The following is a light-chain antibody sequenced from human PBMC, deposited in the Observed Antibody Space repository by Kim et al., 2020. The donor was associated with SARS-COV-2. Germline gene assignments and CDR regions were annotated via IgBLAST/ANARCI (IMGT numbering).Light chain of an antibody. J-gene: IGLJ2*01. CDR1: KLGDKY. Sequence: SYELTQLPSVSVSPGQTASITCSGDKLGDKYACWYQQKPGQSPVLVIYQDSKRPSGIPERFSGSNSGNTATLTISGTQAMDEADYYCQAWDSRTVVFGGG. V-gene: IGLV3-1*01. CDR3: QAWDSRTVV. CDR2: QDS.